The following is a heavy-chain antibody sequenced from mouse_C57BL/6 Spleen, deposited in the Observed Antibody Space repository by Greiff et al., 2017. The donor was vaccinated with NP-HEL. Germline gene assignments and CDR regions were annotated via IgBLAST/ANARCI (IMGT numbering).Heavy chain of an antibody. Sequence: EVQLQQSGPELVKPGASVKISCKASGYSFTGYYMNWVKQSPEKSLEWIGEINPSTGGTTYNQKFKAKATLTVDKSSSTAYMQLKSLTSEDSAVYDCARGGLRGGMDYWGQGTSVTVSS. CDR2: INPSTGGT. D-gene: IGHD2-4*01. CDR1: GYSFTGYY. V-gene: IGHV1-42*01. J-gene: IGHJ4*01. CDR3: ARGGLRGGMDY.